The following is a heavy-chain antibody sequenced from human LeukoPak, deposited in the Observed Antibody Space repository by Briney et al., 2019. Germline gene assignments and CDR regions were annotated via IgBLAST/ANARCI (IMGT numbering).Heavy chain of an antibody. V-gene: IGHV4-59*08. CDR3: AGDRRYCSGGSCTDPYYYGMDV. D-gene: IGHD2-15*01. CDR2: IYYSGST. CDR1: GGSIRSYY. J-gene: IGHJ6*02. Sequence: SETLSLTCTVSGGSIRSYYWSWIRQPPGKGLEWIGYIYYSGSTNYNPSLKSRVTISVDTSKNQFSLKLSSVTAADTAVYYCAGDRRYCSGGSCTDPYYYGMDVWGQGTTVTVSS.